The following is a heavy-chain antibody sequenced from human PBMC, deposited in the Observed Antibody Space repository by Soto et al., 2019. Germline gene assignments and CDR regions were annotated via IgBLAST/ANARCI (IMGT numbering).Heavy chain of an antibody. J-gene: IGHJ3*02. CDR2: IYSSGNI. CDR3: ARATVPATCCAFDI. Sequence: SETLSLTCTVSGDYISSYHWSWIRQPPGKGLEWVGFIYSSGNINYNPSLKSRVTISTDTPKNQFSLKLTSVTAADAGVYYCARATVPATCCAFDIWGQGTMVTVSS. V-gene: IGHV4-59*01. D-gene: IGHD1-26*01. CDR1: GDYISSYH.